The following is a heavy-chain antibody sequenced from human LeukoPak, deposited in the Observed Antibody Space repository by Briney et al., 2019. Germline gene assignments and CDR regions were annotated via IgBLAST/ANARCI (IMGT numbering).Heavy chain of an antibody. D-gene: IGHD6-13*01. CDR3: ARGLRGSYSSSWERPQSAFDI. CDR1: GYIFNIYG. Sequence: ASVKVSCKASGYIFNIYGISWVRQAPGEGLEWVGWISAYNGDTNYAQQFQGRVTMTTDTSTSTAYMELRSLRSDDTAVYYCARGLRGSYSSSWERPQSAFDIWGQGTMVTVSS. J-gene: IGHJ3*02. CDR2: ISAYNGDT. V-gene: IGHV1-18*01.